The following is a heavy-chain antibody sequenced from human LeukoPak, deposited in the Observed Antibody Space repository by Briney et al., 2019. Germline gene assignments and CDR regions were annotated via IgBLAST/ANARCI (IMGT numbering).Heavy chain of an antibody. Sequence: PSETLSLTCSVSGGSISSNFWSWIRQHPGKGLEWIGYIYYSGSTYYNPSLKSRVTISVDTSKNQFSLKLSSVTAADTAVYYCARGVDYGDHVAWFDPWGQGTLVTVSS. V-gene: IGHV4-59*06. D-gene: IGHD4-17*01. CDR3: ARGVDYGDHVAWFDP. CDR2: IYYSGST. J-gene: IGHJ5*02. CDR1: GGSISSNF.